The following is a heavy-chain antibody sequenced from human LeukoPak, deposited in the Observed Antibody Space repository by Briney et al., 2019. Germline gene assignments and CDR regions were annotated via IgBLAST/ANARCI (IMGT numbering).Heavy chain of an antibody. CDR2: IYYSGST. J-gene: IGHJ4*02. V-gene: IGHV4-59*08. Sequence: PSETLSLTCTVSGGSISSYYWSWIRQPPGKGLEWIGYIYYSGSTNYNPSLKSRVTISVDTSKNQFSLKLSSVTAADTAVYYCARQRPGIAVAGPFDYWGQGNLVTVSS. CDR3: ARQRPGIAVAGPFDY. CDR1: GGSISSYY. D-gene: IGHD6-19*01.